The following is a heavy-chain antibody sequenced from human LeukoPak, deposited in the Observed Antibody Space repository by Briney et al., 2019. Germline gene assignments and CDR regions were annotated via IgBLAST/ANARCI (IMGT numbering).Heavy chain of an antibody. J-gene: IGHJ4*02. CDR3: ARVNGYREQFGFDY. D-gene: IGHD3-16*02. V-gene: IGHV1-69*05. CDR2: IIPIFGTA. CDR1: GGTFSSYA. Sequence: SVKVSCKASGGTFSSYAISWLRQAPGQGLEWMGGIIPIFGTANYAHKFQGRVTITTDESTSTAYMELSSLRSEDTAVYYCARVNGYREQFGFDYWGQGTLVTVSS.